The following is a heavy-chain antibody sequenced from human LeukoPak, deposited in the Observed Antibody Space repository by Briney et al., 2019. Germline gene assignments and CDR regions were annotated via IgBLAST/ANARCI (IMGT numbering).Heavy chain of an antibody. J-gene: IGHJ6*02. Sequence: ASVKVSCKASGYTFTSYDINWVRQATGQGLEWMGWMNPNSGNTGYAQKFQGRVTMTRNTSISTAYMELSSLRSEDTAVYYCARDLYYDSSGSYGMDVWGQGTTVTVSS. D-gene: IGHD3-22*01. CDR1: GYTFTSYD. V-gene: IGHV1-8*01. CDR3: ARDLYYDSSGSYGMDV. CDR2: MNPNSGNT.